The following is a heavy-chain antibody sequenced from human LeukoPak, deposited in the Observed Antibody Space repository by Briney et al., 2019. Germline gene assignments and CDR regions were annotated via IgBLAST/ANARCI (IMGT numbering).Heavy chain of an antibody. CDR3: ARGADSSGYYSIFYFDY. Sequence: PSGTLSLTCAVSGGSISSSNWWSWVRQPPGKGLEWIGYIYYSGSTNYNPSLKSRVTISVDTSKNQFSLKLSSVTAADTAVYYCARGADSSGYYSIFYFDYWGQGTLVTVSS. J-gene: IGHJ4*02. CDR1: GGSISSSNW. D-gene: IGHD3-22*01. V-gene: IGHV4-4*02. CDR2: IYYSGST.